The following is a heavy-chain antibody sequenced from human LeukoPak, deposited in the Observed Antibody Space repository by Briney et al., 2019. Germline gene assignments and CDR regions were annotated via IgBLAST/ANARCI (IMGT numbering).Heavy chain of an antibody. CDR2: SYYTGST. D-gene: IGHD3-16*01. CDR1: GGSVNSGSYY. Sequence: SETLSLTCTVSGGSVNSGSYYWSWIRQPTGKGLEWIGYSYYTGSTNYNPSLKSRVTISVDTSKNQFSLKLSSVIAADTAVYYCAREQRGDDTFDVWGQGTMVTVSS. CDR3: AREQRGDDTFDV. V-gene: IGHV4-61*01. J-gene: IGHJ3*01.